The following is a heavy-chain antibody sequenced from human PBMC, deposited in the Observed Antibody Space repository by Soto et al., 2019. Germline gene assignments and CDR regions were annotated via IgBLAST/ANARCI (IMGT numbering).Heavy chain of an antibody. J-gene: IGHJ4*02. Sequence: LRLSCVASGFTFKNYAMSWVRQAPGKGLEWVSGINGTGDETWSADSVKGRFTISRDNAKNSLFLQLDSLRAEDTAVYFCVRARSTDSRPDYWGQGTLVTVSS. V-gene: IGHV3-23*01. D-gene: IGHD3-22*01. CDR2: INGTGDET. CDR3: VRARSTDSRPDY. CDR1: GFTFKNYA.